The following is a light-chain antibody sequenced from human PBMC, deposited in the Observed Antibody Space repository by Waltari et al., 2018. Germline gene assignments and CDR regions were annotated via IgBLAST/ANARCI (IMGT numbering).Light chain of an antibody. CDR2: EVS. V-gene: IGLV2-8*01. CDR1: SSDVGGYNY. Sequence: QSALTQPPSASGSPGQSVTISCTGTSSDVGGYNYVSWYQQHPGKAPKVMIYEVSKRPSVVPDRFSGSKSGNTASLTVSGLQAEDEADYSCCSYAGNSVVFGGGTKLTVL. CDR3: CSYAGNSVV. J-gene: IGLJ2*01.